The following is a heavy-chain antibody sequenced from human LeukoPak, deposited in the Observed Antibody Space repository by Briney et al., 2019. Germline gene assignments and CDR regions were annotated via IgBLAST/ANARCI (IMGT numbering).Heavy chain of an antibody. Sequence: PGGSLRLSCAASGFTFSNTWMHWVRQAPGKGLEWVSYISGSGSVTFYADSVKGRFTISRDNTKNSLYLQMNSLRAEDTAVYYCARQWPYWGQGTLVTVSS. CDR1: GFTFSNTW. CDR2: ISGSGSVT. CDR3: ARQWPY. D-gene: IGHD6-19*01. V-gene: IGHV3-48*04. J-gene: IGHJ4*02.